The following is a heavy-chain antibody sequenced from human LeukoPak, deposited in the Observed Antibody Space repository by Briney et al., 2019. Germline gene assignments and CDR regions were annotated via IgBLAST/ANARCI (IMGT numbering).Heavy chain of an antibody. V-gene: IGHV3-23*01. CDR1: GFTFSSNW. Sequence: GGSLRLSCAASGFTFSSNWMTWVRQPPGKGLEWVSVISGGGATTYYADSVKGRFTISRDNSKNTLNLQMNSLRADDTAVYYCAKGGHFDWLLLDYWGQGTLVTVSS. D-gene: IGHD3-9*01. J-gene: IGHJ4*02. CDR3: AKGGHFDWLLLDY. CDR2: ISGGGATT.